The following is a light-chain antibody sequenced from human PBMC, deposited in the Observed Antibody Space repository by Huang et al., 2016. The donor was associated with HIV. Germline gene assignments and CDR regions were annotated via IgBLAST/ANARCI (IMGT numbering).Light chain of an antibody. V-gene: IGKV2-28*01. CDR2: LGS. CDR1: QSLLHSNGYNY. CDR3: MQALQTPWT. Sequence: DIVMTQSPLSLPVTPGEPASISCRSGQSLLHSNGYNYLDWYLQKPGHSPQLLIYLGSNRASGVPDRFSGSGSGTDLTLKISRVEAEDVGVYYCMQALQTPWTFGQGTKVEIK. J-gene: IGKJ1*01.